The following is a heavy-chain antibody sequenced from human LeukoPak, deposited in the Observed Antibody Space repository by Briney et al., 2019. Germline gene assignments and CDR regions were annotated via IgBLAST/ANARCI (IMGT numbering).Heavy chain of an antibody. V-gene: IGHV3-21*01. CDR2: ISSSSSYI. CDR3: ASSKGLFIAVAVGAFDI. D-gene: IGHD6-13*01. J-gene: IGHJ3*02. CDR1: GFTFSSYS. Sequence: GGSLRLSCAASGFTFSSYSMNWVRQAPGKGLEWLSSISSSSSYIYYADSVKGRFAISRDNAKNSLYLQMNSLRAEDTAVYYCASSKGLFIAVAVGAFDIWGQGTMVTVSS.